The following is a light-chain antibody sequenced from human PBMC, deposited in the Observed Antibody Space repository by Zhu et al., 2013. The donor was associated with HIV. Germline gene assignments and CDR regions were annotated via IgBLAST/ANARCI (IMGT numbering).Light chain of an antibody. Sequence: EVGMTQSPATLSLSPGERATLSCRASQTVSINVAWYQQKPGQAPRLLIYDASNRATGIPARFSGSGSGTDFTLTISSLEPEDFAVYYCQQRSNWPRTLTFGGGTKVEIK. J-gene: IGKJ4*01. CDR1: QTVSIN. CDR2: DAS. CDR3: QQRSNWPRTLT. V-gene: IGKV3-11*01.